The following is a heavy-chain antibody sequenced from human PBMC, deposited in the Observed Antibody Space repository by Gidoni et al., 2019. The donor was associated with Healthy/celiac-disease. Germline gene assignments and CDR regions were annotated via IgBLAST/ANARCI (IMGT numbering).Heavy chain of an antibody. J-gene: IGHJ4*02. CDR2: IYYSGST. Sequence: QLQLQESGPGLVKPSEPLSLTCPAPGGSIRSSSYYWGWIRQPPGKGLEWIGSIYYSGSTYYNPSLKSRVTISVDTSKNQFSLKLSSVTAADTAVYYCARQVQGYCSGGSCYSRIFDYWGQGTLVTVSS. CDR1: GGSIRSSSYY. CDR3: ARQVQGYCSGGSCYSRIFDY. D-gene: IGHD2-15*01. V-gene: IGHV4-39*01.